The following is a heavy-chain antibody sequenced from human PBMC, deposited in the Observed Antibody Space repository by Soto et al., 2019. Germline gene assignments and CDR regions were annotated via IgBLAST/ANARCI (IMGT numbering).Heavy chain of an antibody. CDR2: ISSSSTYT. CDR3: AKDGYYDILTADFSPYDAFDI. Sequence: GGSLRLSWAASGFTFSDYQMSWIRQVPGKGLEWVSYISSSSTYTNYADSVKGRFTISRDNSKNTLYLQMNSLRAEDTALYYCAKDGYYDILTADFSPYDAFDIWGQGTMVTVSS. V-gene: IGHV3-11*05. J-gene: IGHJ3*02. CDR1: GFTFSDYQ. D-gene: IGHD3-9*01.